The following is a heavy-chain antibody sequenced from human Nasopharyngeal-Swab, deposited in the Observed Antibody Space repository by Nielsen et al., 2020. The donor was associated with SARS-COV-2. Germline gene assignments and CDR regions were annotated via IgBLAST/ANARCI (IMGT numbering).Heavy chain of an antibody. D-gene: IGHD1-20*01. V-gene: IGHV4-4*02. J-gene: IGHJ4*02. Sequence: VRQAPGKGLQWIGNIYYSGTTNYNPSLKSRVTILLDISKNQFSLKLNSVTAADTAVYYCARVSVMYNWKGVVDYWGQGTLVTVSS. CDR2: IYYSGTT. CDR3: ARVSVMYNWKGVVDY.